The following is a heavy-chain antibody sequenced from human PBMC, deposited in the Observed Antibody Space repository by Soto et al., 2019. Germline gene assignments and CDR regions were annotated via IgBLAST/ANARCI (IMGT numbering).Heavy chain of an antibody. D-gene: IGHD3-10*01. Sequence: QVQLVESGGGVVQPGRSLRLSCAASGFTFSSYGMHWVRQAPGKGLEWVAVRSYDGSNKHYADSVKGRFTISRDNSKNTLYLQMNSLRAEDTAVYYCAKDLGGYYGSGAMDVWGQGTTVTVSS. CDR1: GFTFSSYG. J-gene: IGHJ6*02. V-gene: IGHV3-30*18. CDR2: RSYDGSNK. CDR3: AKDLGGYYGSGAMDV.